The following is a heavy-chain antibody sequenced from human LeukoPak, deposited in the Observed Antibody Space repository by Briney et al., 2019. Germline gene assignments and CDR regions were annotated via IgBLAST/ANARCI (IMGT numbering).Heavy chain of an antibody. D-gene: IGHD3-9*01. Sequence: RRASVKVSCKASGYTFTSYDINWVRQAPGQGLEWMGWMNPNSGNTGYAQKFQGRVTMTRNTSISTAYMELSSLRSEDTAVYYCARVDFDWLSRSYYFDYWGQGTLVTVSS. J-gene: IGHJ4*02. CDR2: MNPNSGNT. V-gene: IGHV1-8*01. CDR1: GYTFTSYD. CDR3: ARVDFDWLSRSYYFDY.